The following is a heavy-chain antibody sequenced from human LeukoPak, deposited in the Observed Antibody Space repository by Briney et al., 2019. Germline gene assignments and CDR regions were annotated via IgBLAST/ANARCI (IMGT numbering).Heavy chain of an antibody. CDR2: INGDGSGT. D-gene: IGHD5-18*01. Sequence: GDSLRLSYAASGFTFSSYWMHWLRQAPGKGLVWVSRINGDGSGTTYADSVKGRFTISRDNANNTLSLQMNSLRGEDTGVYYCARDLHLWFIANWGPGRLVTVSS. CDR1: GFTFSSYW. J-gene: IGHJ4*02. CDR3: ARDLHLWFIAN. V-gene: IGHV3-74*01.